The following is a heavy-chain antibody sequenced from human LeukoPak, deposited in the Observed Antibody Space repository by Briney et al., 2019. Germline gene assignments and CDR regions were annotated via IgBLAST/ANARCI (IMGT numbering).Heavy chain of an antibody. Sequence: RPSETLSLTCTVSGGSISSSAYHWGWIRQPPGKGLEWIGNFYYSGSTYYNPSLKSRVTISVDKSKNQFSLKLSSVTAADTAVYYCASIRGLRYGAPPSYWGQGTLVTVSS. J-gene: IGHJ4*02. V-gene: IGHV4-39*07. CDR2: FYYSGST. CDR3: ASIRGLRYGAPPSY. CDR1: GGSISSSAYH. D-gene: IGHD3-10*01.